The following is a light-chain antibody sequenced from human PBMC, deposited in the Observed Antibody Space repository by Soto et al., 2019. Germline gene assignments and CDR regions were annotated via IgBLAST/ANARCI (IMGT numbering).Light chain of an antibody. J-gene: IGKJ2*01. CDR2: DAS. Sequence: DIPMTQSPSTLSASVGDRVTITCRASHSISGWLAWYQHKPGKAPKLLIYDASSLASGVPSRFSGSGSGTEFTLTISSLQPDDFATYYCQQYNSLHTFGQGTRLEIK. CDR1: HSISGW. CDR3: QQYNSLHT. V-gene: IGKV1-5*01.